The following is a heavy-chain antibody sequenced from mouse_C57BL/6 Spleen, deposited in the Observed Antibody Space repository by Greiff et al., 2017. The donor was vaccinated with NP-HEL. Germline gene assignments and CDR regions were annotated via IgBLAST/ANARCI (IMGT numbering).Heavy chain of an antibody. CDR2: INPSTGGT. V-gene: IGHV1-42*01. CDR3: ARGGDSSGPFAY. Sequence: VQLQQSGPELVKPGASVKISCKASGYSFTGYYMNWVKQSPEKSLEWIGEINPSTGGTTYNQKFKAKATLTVDKSSSTAYMQLKSLPSEDSAVYYCARGGDSSGPFAYWGQGTLVTVSA. J-gene: IGHJ3*01. CDR1: GYSFTGYY. D-gene: IGHD3-2*02.